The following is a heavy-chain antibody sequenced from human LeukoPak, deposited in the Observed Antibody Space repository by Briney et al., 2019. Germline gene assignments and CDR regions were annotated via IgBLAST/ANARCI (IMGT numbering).Heavy chain of an antibody. D-gene: IGHD3-10*01. CDR2: IYYSGST. J-gene: IGHJ4*02. Sequence: SETLSLTCTVSGASISNYYWSWIRQPPGKGLECIGYIYYSGSTYYNPSLKSRVTISVDTSKNQFSLKLSSVTAADTAVYYCARHSGSGSYYNVFDYWGQGTLVTVSS. CDR3: ARHSGSGSYYNVFDY. V-gene: IGHV4-59*06. CDR1: GASISNYY.